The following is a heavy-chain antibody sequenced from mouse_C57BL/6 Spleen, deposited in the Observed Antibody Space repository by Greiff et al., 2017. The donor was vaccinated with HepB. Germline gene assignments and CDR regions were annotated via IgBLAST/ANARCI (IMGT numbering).Heavy chain of an antibody. CDR2: ISDGGSYT. V-gene: IGHV5-4*01. D-gene: IGHD1-1*01. J-gene: IGHJ1*03. Sequence: EVKLVESGGGLVKPGGSLKLSCAASGFTFSSYAMPWVRQTPEKRLEWVATISDGGSYTYYPDNVKGRFTISRDNAKNNLYLQMSHLKSEDTAMYYCARDRGYGSSHWYFDVWGTGTTVTVSS. CDR1: GFTFSSYA. CDR3: ARDRGYGSSHWYFDV.